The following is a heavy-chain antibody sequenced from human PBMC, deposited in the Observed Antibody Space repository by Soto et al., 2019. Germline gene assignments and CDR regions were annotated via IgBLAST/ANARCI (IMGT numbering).Heavy chain of an antibody. CDR3: ARDRDYGSGGYSSYYFDY. D-gene: IGHD3-10*01. J-gene: IGHJ4*02. V-gene: IGHV3-21*01. CDR1: GFTFSRYS. Sequence: PGGSLRLSCAASGFTFSRYSMNWVRQAPGKGLEWVSSISSSSSYIYYADSVKGRFTISRDNAKNSLYLQMNSLRAEDTAVYYCARDRDYGSGGYSSYYFDYWGQGTLVTVSS. CDR2: ISSSSSYI.